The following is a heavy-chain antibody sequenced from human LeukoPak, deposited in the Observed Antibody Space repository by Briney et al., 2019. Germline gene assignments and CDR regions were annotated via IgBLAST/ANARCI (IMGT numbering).Heavy chain of an antibody. J-gene: IGHJ4*02. CDR1: GFTFSTYW. V-gene: IGHV3-7*04. CDR3: ARDRYCSSASCYASGFHY. D-gene: IGHD2-2*01. CDR2: LKQDGSEK. Sequence: PGGSLRLSCAASGFTFSTYWMTWVRQAPGKGREWVANLKQDGSEKYYVDSVKGRFTLSRDNAKMSLYLQMNSLRAEDTAVYYCARDRYCSSASCYASGFHYWGQGMLVTVSS.